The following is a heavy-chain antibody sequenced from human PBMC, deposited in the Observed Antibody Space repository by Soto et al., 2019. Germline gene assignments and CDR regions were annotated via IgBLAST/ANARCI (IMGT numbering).Heavy chain of an antibody. CDR1: GGTFSSYA. J-gene: IGHJ6*02. CDR3: ARENRYFFYGTDV. CDR2: IIPIFGTA. V-gene: IGHV1-69*01. Sequence: QEQLVQSGAEVKKPGSSVKVSCKSSGGTFSSYAINWVRQAPGQGLEWMGGIIPIFGTANYAQNFQDRVTITADVSTNTAYMELSSLRSADTAMYYCARENRYFFYGTDVWGQGTTVTVSS.